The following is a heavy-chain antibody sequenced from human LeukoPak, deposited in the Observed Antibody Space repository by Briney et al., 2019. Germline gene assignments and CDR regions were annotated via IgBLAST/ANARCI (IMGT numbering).Heavy chain of an antibody. CDR1: GFTFSSYG. CDR2: IWYDGNDK. D-gene: IGHD3-10*01. CDR3: AKDPLQYGSGSYYFDY. V-gene: IGHV3-30*02. J-gene: IGHJ4*02. Sequence: GGSLRLSCAASGFTFSSYGMHWVRQAPGKGLEWVAFIWYDGNDKYYADSVKGRFTISRDSSKNTLYLQMNSLRAEDTAVYYCAKDPLQYGSGSYYFDYWGQGTLVTISS.